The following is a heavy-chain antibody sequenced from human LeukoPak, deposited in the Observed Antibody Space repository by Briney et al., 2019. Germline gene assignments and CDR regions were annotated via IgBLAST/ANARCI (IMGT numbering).Heavy chain of an antibody. D-gene: IGHD2-15*01. CDR2: AYYSGST. V-gene: IGHV4-39*01. CDR3: ARHTCSGVSCYYYYYYMDV. Sequence: SETLSLTCSVSGGSISSGRYYWGWIRQTPGKGLEWIGTAYYSGSTYYSPSLKGRVTISIDTSENQFSLKLSSVTAADTAVYYCARHTCSGVSCYYYYYYMDVWGKGTTVTISS. J-gene: IGHJ6*03. CDR1: GGSISSGRYY.